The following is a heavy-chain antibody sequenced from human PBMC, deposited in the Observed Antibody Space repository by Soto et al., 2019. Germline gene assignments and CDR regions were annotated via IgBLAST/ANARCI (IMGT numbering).Heavy chain of an antibody. D-gene: IGHD5-12*01. CDR1: CGSISHHY. J-gene: IGHJ3*02. CDR3: ARDGGYTGYEEGNPFDI. Sequence: SETLSLTCTVSCGSISHHYWSWTRQPAGTRLEWIGRMYVTGTTNYNPSLKNRVSMSIDTSKNQFSLKLSSVTAADTAVYYCARDGGYTGYEEGNPFDIWGQGTMVTVSS. V-gene: IGHV4-4*07. CDR2: MYVTGTT.